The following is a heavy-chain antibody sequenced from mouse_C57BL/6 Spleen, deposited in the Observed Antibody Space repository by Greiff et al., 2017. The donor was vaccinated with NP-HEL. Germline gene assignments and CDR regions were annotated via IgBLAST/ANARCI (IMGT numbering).Heavy chain of an antibody. CDR2: IDPNSGGT. CDR1: GYTFTSYW. D-gene: IGHD3-2*02. V-gene: IGHV1-72*01. CDR3: AREDSSGYEFAY. Sequence: QVQLQQPGAELVKPGASVKLSCKASGYTFTSYWMHWVKQRPGRGLEWIGRIDPNSGGTKYNEKFKSKATLTVDKPSSPAYMQLSSLTSEGSAVYYCAREDSSGYEFAYWGQGTLVTVSA. J-gene: IGHJ3*01.